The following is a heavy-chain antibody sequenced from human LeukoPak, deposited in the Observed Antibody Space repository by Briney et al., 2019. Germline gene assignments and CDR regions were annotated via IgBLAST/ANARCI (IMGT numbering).Heavy chain of an antibody. V-gene: IGHV4-39*01. CDR1: VDSISSSSYY. CDR3: AGSDYYYYMDV. Sequence: SETLSLTCTVSVDSISSSSYYWGWIRQPPGKGLEWIGSIYHSGSTYHNPSLKSRVTISVDTSKNQFSLKLRSVTAADTAVFYCAGSDYYYYMDVWGKGTTVTVSS. J-gene: IGHJ6*03. D-gene: IGHD3-10*01. CDR2: IYHSGST.